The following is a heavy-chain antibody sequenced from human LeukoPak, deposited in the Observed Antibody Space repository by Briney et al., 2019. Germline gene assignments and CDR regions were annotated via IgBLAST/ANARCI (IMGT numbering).Heavy chain of an antibody. CDR3: ARELLNYYDSSGYFENYFDY. J-gene: IGHJ4*02. CDR1: GGSISSYY. Sequence: PSETLSLTCTVSGGSISSYYWSWIRQPAGEGLEWIGRIYTSGSTNYNPSLKSRATMSVDTSKNQFSLKLSSVTAADTAVYYCARELLNYYDSSGYFENYFDYWGQGTLVTVSS. V-gene: IGHV4-4*07. D-gene: IGHD3-22*01. CDR2: IYTSGST.